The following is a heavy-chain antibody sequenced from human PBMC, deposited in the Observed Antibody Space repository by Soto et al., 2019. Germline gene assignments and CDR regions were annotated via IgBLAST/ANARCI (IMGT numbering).Heavy chain of an antibody. CDR2: IWYDGSNK. CDR3: ARTAYDTRGGLDY. D-gene: IGHD3-22*01. V-gene: IGHV3-33*01. CDR1: GFTFSSYG. J-gene: IGHJ4*02. Sequence: QVQLVESGGGVVQPGRSLRLSCAASGFTFSSYGMHWVRQAPGKGLEWVAVIWYDGSNKYYADSVKGRFTISRDNSKNTLYLQINSLRAEDTAVYYCARTAYDTRGGLDYWGQGTLVTVSS.